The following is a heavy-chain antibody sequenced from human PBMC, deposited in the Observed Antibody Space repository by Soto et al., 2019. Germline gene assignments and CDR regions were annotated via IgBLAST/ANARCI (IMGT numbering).Heavy chain of an antibody. V-gene: IGHV3-74*01. CDR3: ARGDYHDTSGPFSDAFDI. CDR2: INSDGSTT. Sequence: GGSLRLSCAASGFTFSSYATTWVRQAPGKGLVWVSRINSDGSTTNYADSVKGRLTISRDNAKNTLYLQMNSLRAEDTAVYYCARGDYHDTSGPFSDAFDIWGQGTMVTVSS. CDR1: GFTFSSYA. J-gene: IGHJ3*02. D-gene: IGHD3-22*01.